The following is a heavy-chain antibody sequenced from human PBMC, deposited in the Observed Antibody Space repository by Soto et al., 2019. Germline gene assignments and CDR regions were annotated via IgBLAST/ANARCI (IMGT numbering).Heavy chain of an antibody. D-gene: IGHD6-19*01. J-gene: IGHJ1*01. CDR3: ARGRPGIVVAGTRIYFQH. Sequence: QVQLQQWGAGLLKPSETLSLTCAVYGGSFSGYYWSWIRQPPGKGLEWIGEINHSGSTNYNPSLKSRVTLSVDASKTQFSLKLSSVTAADTAVYYCARGRPGIVVAGTRIYFQHWGQGTLVTVSS. V-gene: IGHV4-34*01. CDR1: GGSFSGYY. CDR2: INHSGST.